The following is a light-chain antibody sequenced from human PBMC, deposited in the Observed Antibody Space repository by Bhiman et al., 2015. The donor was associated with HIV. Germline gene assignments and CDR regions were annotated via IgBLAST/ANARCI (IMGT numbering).Light chain of an antibody. V-gene: IGLV2-14*02. CDR1: SSDVGAYNL. CDR3: SSYTSNNTRV. Sequence: QSALTQPASVSGSPGQSIAISCTGTSSDVGAYNLVSWYQQHPGKAPKLMISNVSRRPSGVSNRFSGSKSVNTASLTISGLQAEDEADYFCSSYTSNNTRVFGTGTKVTVL. CDR2: NVS. J-gene: IGLJ1*01.